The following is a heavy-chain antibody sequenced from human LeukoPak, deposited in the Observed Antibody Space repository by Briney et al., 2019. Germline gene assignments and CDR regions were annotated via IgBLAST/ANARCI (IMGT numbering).Heavy chain of an antibody. D-gene: IGHD6-19*01. CDR3: AKGKTSGWDQDAFGI. CDR2: IIATGGST. V-gene: IGHV3-23*01. J-gene: IGHJ3*02. Sequence: PGASLRLSCAAAGFTFSSYAMSWVRQAPGKGLEWVSRIIATGGSTYYADSVKGRFAISRDNSKNTLYLQLNSLRVEDTAVYYCAKGKTSGWDQDAFGIWGQGTMVTVSS. CDR1: GFTFSSYA.